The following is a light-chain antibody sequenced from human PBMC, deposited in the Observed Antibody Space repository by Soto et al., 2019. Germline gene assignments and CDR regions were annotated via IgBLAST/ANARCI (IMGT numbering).Light chain of an antibody. CDR1: HDISDY. J-gene: IGKJ4*01. V-gene: IGKV1-33*01. CDR2: DAS. Sequence: DVQMTQSPSSLSASVGDRVTITCQASHDISDYLNWYQYKPGEAPKLLIYDASKLEAGLPSRFSGRGSGTDFTFSISSLQPEDIATYYCQQYDNVPLTFGGGTKLDIK. CDR3: QQYDNVPLT.